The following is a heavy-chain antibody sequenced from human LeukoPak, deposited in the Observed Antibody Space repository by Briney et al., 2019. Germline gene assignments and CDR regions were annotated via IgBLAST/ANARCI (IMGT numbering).Heavy chain of an antibody. J-gene: IGHJ4*02. D-gene: IGHD2-15*01. Sequence: GGSLRLSCAASGFTFSSYGMHWVRQAPGKGLEWVAVISYDGSNKYADSVKGRFTISRDNSKNTLFLQMNSLRPDDTAVYYCAKGPIAHWGQGTLVTVSS. CDR3: AKGPIAH. V-gene: IGHV3-30*18. CDR2: ISYDGSNK. CDR1: GFTFSSYG.